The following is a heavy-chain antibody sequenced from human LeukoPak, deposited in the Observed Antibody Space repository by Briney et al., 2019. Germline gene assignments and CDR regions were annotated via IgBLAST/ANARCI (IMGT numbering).Heavy chain of an antibody. CDR3: ARLIESWSLAAASPGEVDWYFDL. CDR1: GYSLSTSGVG. J-gene: IGHJ2*01. Sequence: SGPTLVNPTQTLTLTCTFSGYSLSTSGVGVGWIRQPPGKALEWLALIYWNDDKRYSPSLKSRLTITKDTSKNQVVLTMTNMDPVDTATYYCARLIESWSLAAASPGEVDWYFDLWGRGTLVTVSS. D-gene: IGHD6-13*01. CDR2: IYWNDDK. V-gene: IGHV2-5*01.